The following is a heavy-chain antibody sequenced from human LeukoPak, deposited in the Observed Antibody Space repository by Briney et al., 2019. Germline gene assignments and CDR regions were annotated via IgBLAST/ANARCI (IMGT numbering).Heavy chain of an antibody. V-gene: IGHV3-30*04. Sequence: GGSLRLSCAVSGFTFSTYVMHWVRQAPGKGLEWVAVISYDGTDKYYADSVKGRLTISRDNSKNTLYLQMNSLRAEDTAVCYCARGLSIGGWSESNWFDPWGQGTLVTVSS. CDR3: ARGLSIGGWSESNWFDP. J-gene: IGHJ5*02. CDR1: GFTFSTYV. D-gene: IGHD6-19*01. CDR2: ISYDGTDK.